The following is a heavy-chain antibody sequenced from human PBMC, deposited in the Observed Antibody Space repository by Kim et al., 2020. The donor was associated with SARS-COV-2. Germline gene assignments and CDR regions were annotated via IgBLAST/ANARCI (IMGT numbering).Heavy chain of an antibody. D-gene: IGHD3-22*01. Sequence: AVKGRCTISRDNSKDTLYLQMNSLEGEDTAVYYWANHYGSTGYWKYFDYWGQGTLVTVSS. CDR3: ANHYGSTGYWKYFDY. V-gene: IGHV3-23*03. J-gene: IGHJ4*02.